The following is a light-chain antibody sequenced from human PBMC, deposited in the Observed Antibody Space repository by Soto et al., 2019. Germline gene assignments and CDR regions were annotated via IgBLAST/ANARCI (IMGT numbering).Light chain of an antibody. CDR2: GAS. CDR3: QQYGSSPPWT. V-gene: IGKV3-20*01. J-gene: IGKJ1*01. Sequence: EIVLTQSPGTLSLSPGERATLSCRASQSVSFSYLAWYQQKPGQAPRLLIYGASSRATGIPDRFSGGGSGTDFNLTISRLEPEDFAVYYCQQYGSSPPWTFGQGTKVEIK. CDR1: QSVSFSY.